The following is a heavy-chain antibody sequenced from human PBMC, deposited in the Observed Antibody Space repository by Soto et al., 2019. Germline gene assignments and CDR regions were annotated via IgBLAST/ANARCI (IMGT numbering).Heavy chain of an antibody. V-gene: IGHV3-30*03. Sequence: QEELVESGGGVVQPGRSLRLSCAASGFTFSGFGMHWVRQAPGKGLEWVAVISYDGTNEIYADSVKGRFSVSRDNSKNIVYLQMNSLRDEDTAMYYCARWGKRDGESSQPSDLWGQGTLVTVSS. J-gene: IGHJ5*02. CDR2: ISYDGTNE. CDR3: ARWGKRDGESSQPSDL. D-gene: IGHD3-10*01. CDR1: GFTFSGFG.